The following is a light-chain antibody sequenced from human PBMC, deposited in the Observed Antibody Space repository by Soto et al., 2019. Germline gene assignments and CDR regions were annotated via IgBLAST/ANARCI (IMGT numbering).Light chain of an antibody. V-gene: IGLV2-23*02. CDR2: EVS. CDR3: CAYAGSSTYVL. Sequence: QSALTQPASVSGSPGQSITISCTGTSSDVGSYNLVSWYQQHPGKAPKLMIYEVSKRPSGVSNRFSGSKSGNTASLTISGLQAEDEAEYYCCAYAGSSTYVLFGGVTKVTVL. J-gene: IGLJ2*01. CDR1: SSDVGSYNL.